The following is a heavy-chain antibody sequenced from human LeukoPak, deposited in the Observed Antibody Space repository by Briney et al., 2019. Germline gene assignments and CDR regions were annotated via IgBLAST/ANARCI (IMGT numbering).Heavy chain of an antibody. V-gene: IGHV3-NL1*01. CDR1: GFTFSSYG. J-gene: IGHJ3*02. D-gene: IGHD2-21*01. CDR2: IYSGGSK. Sequence: GGSLRLSCAASGFTFSSYGMHWVRQPPGKGLEWVSVIYSGGSKYYSDSVKGRFTTSRDNSKNTVYLQMNSLRAEDTAVYCCARSRGIPDAFDMWGLGTMVTVSS. CDR3: ARSRGIPDAFDM.